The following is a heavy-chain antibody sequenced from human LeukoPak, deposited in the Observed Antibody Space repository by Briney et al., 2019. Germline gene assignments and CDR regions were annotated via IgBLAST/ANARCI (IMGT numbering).Heavy chain of an antibody. D-gene: IGHD3-22*01. Sequence: ASVKVSCKASGYTFTSYAMNWVRQAPGQGLEWMGWINTNTGNPTYAQGFTGRFVFSLDTSVSTAYLQISSLKAEDTAVYYCARASGDYYDSSGYYGSGAFDIWGQGTMVTVSS. CDR2: INTNTGNP. CDR3: ARASGDYYDSSGYYGSGAFDI. V-gene: IGHV7-4-1*02. J-gene: IGHJ3*02. CDR1: GYTFTSYA.